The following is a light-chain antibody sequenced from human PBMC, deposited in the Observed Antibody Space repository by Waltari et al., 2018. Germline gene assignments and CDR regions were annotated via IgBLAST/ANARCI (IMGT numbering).Light chain of an antibody. V-gene: IGLV2-14*01. CDR3: SSYTNTNSWL. CDR2: DVS. Sequence: QSALTQPASVSGSPGQAITISCTGTSSDVGGYTYVPCYQQPPGKAPKLMIYDVSKRPSGVSNRFSGSRSGNTASLTISGLQAEDESDYYCSSYTNTNSWLFGGGTKLTVL. CDR1: SSDVGGYTY. J-gene: IGLJ3*02.